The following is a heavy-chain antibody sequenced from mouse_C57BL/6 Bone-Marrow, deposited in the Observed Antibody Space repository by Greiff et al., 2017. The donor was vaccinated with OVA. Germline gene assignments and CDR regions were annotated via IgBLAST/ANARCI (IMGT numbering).Heavy chain of an antibody. CDR3: ARDDYYWYFDV. V-gene: IGHV7-1*01. J-gene: IGHJ1*03. CDR1: GFTFSDFY. CDR2: IRNKANDYTT. Sequence: EVKVVESGGGLVQSGRSLRLSCATSGFTFSDFYMEWVRQAPGKGLEWIAAIRNKANDYTTEYSASVKGRFIVSRDTSQSILYLQMNALRAEDTAIYYCARDDYYWYFDVWGTGTTVTVSS.